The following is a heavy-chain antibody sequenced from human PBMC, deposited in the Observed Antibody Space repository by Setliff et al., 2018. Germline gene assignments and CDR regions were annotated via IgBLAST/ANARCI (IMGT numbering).Heavy chain of an antibody. CDR1: GFTFSSCC. CDR3: ARDYLRSNYDFWSGPPNWFDP. V-gene: IGHV3-21*01. D-gene: IGHD3-3*01. Sequence: GGSLRLSCAASGFTFSSCCMNWVRQAPGKGLEWVSSISSSSSYIYYADSVKRRFTISRDNAKNSLYLQMHSLCAEDTAVYYCARDYLRSNYDFWSGPPNWFDPWGQGTLVTVSS. CDR2: ISSSSSYI. J-gene: IGHJ5*02.